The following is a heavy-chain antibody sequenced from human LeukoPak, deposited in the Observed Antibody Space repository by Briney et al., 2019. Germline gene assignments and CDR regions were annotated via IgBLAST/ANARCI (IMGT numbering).Heavy chain of an antibody. Sequence: SETLSLTCTVSGGSISSYYWSWIRQSPVKGLEWIGYIYPSGSAFYNPSLESRVTISLDTSENQFSLELRSVTAADTAVYYCAGRNHYFYYMDVWGKGTTVTVSS. CDR2: IYPSGSA. CDR3: AGRNHYFYYMDV. CDR1: GGSISSYY. J-gene: IGHJ6*03. V-gene: IGHV4-4*09.